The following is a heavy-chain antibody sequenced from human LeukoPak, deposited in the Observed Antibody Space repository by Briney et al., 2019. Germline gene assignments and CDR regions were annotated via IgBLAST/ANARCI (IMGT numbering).Heavy chain of an antibody. D-gene: IGHD3-3*01. Sequence: ASVKGSCKASGYTFTSYYMHWVRQAPGQGLEWMGIINPSGGSTSYAQKFQGRVTMTRDTSTSTVYMELSSLRSEDTAVYYCARSFRGDFWSGYYTGPFYWGQGTLVTVSS. J-gene: IGHJ4*02. CDR3: ARSFRGDFWSGYYTGPFY. CDR1: GYTFTSYY. V-gene: IGHV1-46*01. CDR2: INPSGGST.